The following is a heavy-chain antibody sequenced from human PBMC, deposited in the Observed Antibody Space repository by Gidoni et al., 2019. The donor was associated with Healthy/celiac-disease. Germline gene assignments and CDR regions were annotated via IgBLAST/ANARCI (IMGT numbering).Heavy chain of an antibody. J-gene: IGHJ6*03. V-gene: IGHV1-69*01. CDR3: ARGDIVVVPAAPRTPYYYYMDV. Sequence: QVQLVQSGAEVKKPGSSVKVSCKASGGTFSSYAISWVRQAPGQGLEWMGGIIPIFGTANYAQKFQGRVTITADESTSTAYMELSSLRSEDTAVYYCARGDIVVVPAAPRTPYYYYMDVWGKGTTVTVSS. CDR1: GGTFSSYA. D-gene: IGHD2-2*01. CDR2: IIPIFGTA.